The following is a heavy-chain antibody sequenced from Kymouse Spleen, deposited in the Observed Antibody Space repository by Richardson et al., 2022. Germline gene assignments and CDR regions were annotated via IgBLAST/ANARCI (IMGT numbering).Heavy chain of an antibody. D-gene: IGHD1-20*01,IGHD1-7*01. Sequence: EVQLVESGGGLVQPGGSLRLSCAASGFTFSSYWMSWVRQAPGKGLEWVANIKQDGSEKYYVDSVKGRFTISRDNAKNSLYLQMNSLRAEDTAVYYCARTGYNWNQGWFDPWGQGTLVTVSS. CDR1: GFTFSSYW. V-gene: IGHV3-7*01. CDR3: ARTGYNWNQGWFDP. CDR2: IKQDGSEK. J-gene: IGHJ5*02.